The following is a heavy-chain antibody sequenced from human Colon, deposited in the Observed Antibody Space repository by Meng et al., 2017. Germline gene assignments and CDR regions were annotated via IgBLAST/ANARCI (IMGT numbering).Heavy chain of an antibody. V-gene: IGHV1-18*01. CDR2: ISADNANA. CDR3: ARVVVVTGTGWFDP. Sequence: QVQLVQSGAEVKKPGASVKVSCNASGYTFTRYGIIWVRQAPGQGLEWMGWISADNANAKYAQKFQGRVTMTTDTSTTTAYLELRSLRSDDTAMYYCARVVVVTGTGWFDPWGQGTLVTVSS. J-gene: IGHJ5*02. D-gene: IGHD2-21*02. CDR1: GYTFTRYG.